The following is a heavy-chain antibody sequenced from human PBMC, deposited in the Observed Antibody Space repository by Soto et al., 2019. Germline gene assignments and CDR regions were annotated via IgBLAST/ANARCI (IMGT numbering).Heavy chain of an antibody. V-gene: IGHV1-69*01. D-gene: IGHD3-22*01. CDR2: IIPFLGSA. J-gene: IGHJ4*02. CDR1: GGTFKSYV. Sequence: QVQLEQSGAEVEKPGSSVKVSCKPSGGTFKSYVLTWVRQAPGQGLEWLGGIIPFLGSADYAQKFQDRVTITADESTRTAYLELSSLLSEDSAVFYCAGTQFDTSGYYPSGLELWGQGTLVTVAS. CDR3: AGTQFDTSGYYPSGLEL.